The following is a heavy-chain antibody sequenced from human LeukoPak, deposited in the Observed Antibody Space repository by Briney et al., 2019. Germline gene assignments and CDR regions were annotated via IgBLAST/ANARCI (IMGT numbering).Heavy chain of an antibody. Sequence: SETLSLTCTVSGDSISSYYWSWVRQPAGKGLEWIGRIHPSGSTNYNPSLKSRVTLSVDTSKNQFSLKLSSVTAADTTVYYCARGPPPDFDYWGRGTLVTVSS. V-gene: IGHV4-4*07. CDR2: IHPSGST. CDR1: GDSISSYY. J-gene: IGHJ4*02. CDR3: ARGPPPDFDY.